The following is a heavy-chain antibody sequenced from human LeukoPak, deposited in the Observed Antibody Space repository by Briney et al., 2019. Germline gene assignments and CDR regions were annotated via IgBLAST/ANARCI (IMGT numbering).Heavy chain of an antibody. Sequence: ASVKVSCKASGYTFTGYYMHWVRQAPGQGLEWMGLINPDGGNTNYAQNFQGRVTLTRDMSTTTVYMELSSLRSEDTAVYYCARDPGYFDSSGYSNPHFFYYYMDVWGEGTTVTVSS. CDR2: INPDGGNT. CDR3: ARDPGYFDSSGYSNPHFFYYYMDV. J-gene: IGHJ6*03. CDR1: GYTFTGYY. D-gene: IGHD3-22*01. V-gene: IGHV1-46*01.